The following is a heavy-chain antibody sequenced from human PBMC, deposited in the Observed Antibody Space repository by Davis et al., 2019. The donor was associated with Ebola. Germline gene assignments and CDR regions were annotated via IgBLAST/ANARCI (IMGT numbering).Heavy chain of an antibody. V-gene: IGHV4-4*03. J-gene: IGHJ6*02. CDR2: ISHSGST. D-gene: IGHD3-3*01. CDR1: GGPISSSNW. CDR3: ARGTVFGVVRYYYYGMDV. Sequence: PQTPSLTRAVSGGPISSSNWWRWVPQPPGKGLEWLGEISHSGSTNYNPSLTSRVTISVDTSKNQFSLKLSSVTAADTAVYYCARGTVFGVVRYYYYGMDVWGQGTTVTVSS.